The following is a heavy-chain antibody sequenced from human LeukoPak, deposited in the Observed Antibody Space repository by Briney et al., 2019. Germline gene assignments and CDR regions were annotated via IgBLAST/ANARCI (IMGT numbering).Heavy chain of an antibody. D-gene: IGHD6-19*01. J-gene: IGHJ4*02. V-gene: IGHV3-23*01. Sequence: GGSLRLSCAASGFTFSASAMTWVRQAPGKGLEWVSAISGSGSSTYNADSVKGRSTISRDNSKNMLYLQMDSLRAGDTAVYYCAKATSSGWYYFDYWGQGTLVTVSS. CDR1: GFTFSASA. CDR3: AKATSSGWYYFDY. CDR2: ISGSGSST.